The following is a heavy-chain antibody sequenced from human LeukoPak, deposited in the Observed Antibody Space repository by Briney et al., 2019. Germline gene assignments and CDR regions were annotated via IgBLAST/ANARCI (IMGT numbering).Heavy chain of an antibody. V-gene: IGHV1-69*04. Sequence: GASVKVSCKASGGTFSSYAISWVRQAPGQGLEWMGRIIPILGIANYAQKFQGRVTITADKSTSTAYMELSSLRSEDTAVYYCARDDYDILTGYYYYYYGMDVWGQGTAVTASS. J-gene: IGHJ6*02. CDR3: ARDDYDILTGYYYYYYGMDV. CDR2: IIPILGIA. D-gene: IGHD3-9*01. CDR1: GGTFSSYA.